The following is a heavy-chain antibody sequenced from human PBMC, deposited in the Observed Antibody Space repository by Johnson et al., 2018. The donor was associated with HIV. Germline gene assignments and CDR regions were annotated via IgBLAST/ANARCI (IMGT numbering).Heavy chain of an antibody. Sequence: VQLVESGGGLVQPGGSLRLSCAASGFTFSSYDMHWVRQATGKGLEWVSAIGTAGDTYYPGSVKGRFTISRENDKNSLYLQMNRLRAGDTAVYYCARVTKSDAFDIWGQGTMVTVSS. J-gene: IGHJ3*02. CDR1: GFTFSSYD. V-gene: IGHV3-13*01. D-gene: IGHD2-8*01. CDR2: IGTAGDT. CDR3: ARVTKSDAFDI.